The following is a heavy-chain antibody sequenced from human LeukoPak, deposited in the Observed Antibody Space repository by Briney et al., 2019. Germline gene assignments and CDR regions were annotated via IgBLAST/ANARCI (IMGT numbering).Heavy chain of an antibody. Sequence: ASVTVSCKAPGYTFTDYYMHWVRQAPGQGLEWMGRINPNSGDPNYPQKFQGRVTMTRDTSISTAYMEMSSLTSDDTAVYYCARSARHCNNGVCFTDYYIDLWGKGTTVIVSS. V-gene: IGHV1-2*06. J-gene: IGHJ6*03. CDR3: ARSARHCNNGVCFTDYYIDL. D-gene: IGHD2-8*01. CDR2: INPNSGDP. CDR1: GYTFTDYY.